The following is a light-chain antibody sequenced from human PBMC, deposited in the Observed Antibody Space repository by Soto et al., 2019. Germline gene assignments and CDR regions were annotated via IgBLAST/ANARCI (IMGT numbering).Light chain of an antibody. CDR3: QSYDSSTHVV. CDR1: SDTIASYY. J-gene: IGLJ2*01. V-gene: IGLV6-57*04. CDR2: EDN. Sequence: NFMLTQPHSVSESPGKTVTISCTRSSDTIASYYVQWYQQRPGSAPTTVIYEDNQRPSGVPDRFSGSIDSSSNSASLTISRLKTEDEADYYCQSYDSSTHVVFGGGTKLTVL.